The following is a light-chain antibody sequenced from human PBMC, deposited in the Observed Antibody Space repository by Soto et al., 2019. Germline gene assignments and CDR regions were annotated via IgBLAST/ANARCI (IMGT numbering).Light chain of an antibody. CDR3: QQRHMWPIT. CDR2: AAS. V-gene: IGKV1-39*01. J-gene: IGKJ5*01. CDR1: QSISSY. Sequence: IQMTQSPSSLSASVGDRVTITCRASQSISSYLNWYQQKPGKAPKLLIYAASSLQSGVPSRFSGSGSGTDFTLTISSLEPEDSAVYYCQQRHMWPITFCQVTRLENK.